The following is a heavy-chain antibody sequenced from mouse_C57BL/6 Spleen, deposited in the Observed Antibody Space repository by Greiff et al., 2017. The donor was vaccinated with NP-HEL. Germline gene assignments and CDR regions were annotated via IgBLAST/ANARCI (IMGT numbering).Heavy chain of an antibody. Sequence: EVKVEESGGGLVQPGGSLKLSCAASGFTFSDYYMYWVRQTPEKRLEWVAYISNGGGSTYYPDTVTGRFTISRDNAKNTLYLQMSRLKSEDTAMYYCARRWGSYWYFDVWGTGTTVTVSS. V-gene: IGHV5-12*01. J-gene: IGHJ1*03. CDR3: ARRWGSYWYFDV. CDR2: ISNGGGST. CDR1: GFTFSDYY. D-gene: IGHD2-3*01.